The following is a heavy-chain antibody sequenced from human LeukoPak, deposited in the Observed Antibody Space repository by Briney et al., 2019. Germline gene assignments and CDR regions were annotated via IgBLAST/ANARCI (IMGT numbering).Heavy chain of an antibody. CDR2: VNHSGNT. J-gene: IGHJ6*02. CDR1: GGSFSGYY. Sequence: SETLSLTRVVYGGSFSGYYWSWIRQPPGKGLEWIGDVNHSGNTNYNPSLKSRVTISVDTSKNQFSLKLSFVTAADTAVYYCARSSYGSGTLYNGMDVWGQGTTVTVSS. D-gene: IGHD3-10*01. V-gene: IGHV4-34*01. CDR3: ARSSYGSGTLYNGMDV.